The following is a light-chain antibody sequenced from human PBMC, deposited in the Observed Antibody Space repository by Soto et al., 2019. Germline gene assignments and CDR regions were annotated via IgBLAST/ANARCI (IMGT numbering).Light chain of an antibody. CDR2: EVS. CDR1: QSLLHSDGKTY. V-gene: IGKV2-29*03. CDR3: MQAIDIPWT. J-gene: IGKJ1*01. Sequence: ILMTQTPLSLSIIPGQTASISCKSSQSLLHSDGKTYFYWYVQKAGQAPQTLIYEVSNRFSGVPERFSGGGSRTDFTLKISRVEADDVGIYYCMQAIDIPWTFGQGTKVEIK.